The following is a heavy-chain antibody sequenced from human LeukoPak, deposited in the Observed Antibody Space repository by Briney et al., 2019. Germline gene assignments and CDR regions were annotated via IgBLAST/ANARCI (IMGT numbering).Heavy chain of an antibody. V-gene: IGHV3-43*02. D-gene: IGHD3-10*01. Sequence: GGSLTLICAASGFTYYDFGMQWPRHVQGKGLGWFSFICRDGNKLHYADSVRGLFTACRDKSKNSLYLEMISLRTEDTAYYYCAKDHPLLSFGGRGTVV. CDR3: AKDHPLLSF. J-gene: IGHJ2*01. CDR1: GFTYYDFG. CDR2: ICRDGNKL.